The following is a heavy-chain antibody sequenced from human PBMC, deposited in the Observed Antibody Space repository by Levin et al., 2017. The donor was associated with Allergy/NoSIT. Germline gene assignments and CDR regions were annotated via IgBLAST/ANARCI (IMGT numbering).Heavy chain of an antibody. J-gene: IGHJ6*02. CDR2: ISYDGSNK. CDR3: ARGLIVATIRYYYYGMDV. D-gene: IGHD5-12*01. CDR1: GFTFSSYA. Sequence: AGGSLRLSCAASGFTFSSYAMHWVRQAPGKGLEWVAVISYDGSNKYYADSVKGRFTISRDNSKNTLYLQMNSLRAEDTAVYYCARGLIVATIRYYYYGMDVWGQGTTVTVSS. V-gene: IGHV3-30-3*01.